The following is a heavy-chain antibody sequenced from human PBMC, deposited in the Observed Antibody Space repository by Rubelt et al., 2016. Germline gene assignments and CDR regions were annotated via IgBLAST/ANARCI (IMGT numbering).Heavy chain of an antibody. CDR2: IKDDGNEK. V-gene: IGHV3-7*02. J-gene: IGHJ4*02. D-gene: IGHD2-21*01. CDR3: VRGLDS. Sequence: EVQLVESGGGLVQPGGSLRLSCAASGFTFSGEWMAWVRQTPGKGLEWVANIKDDGNEKNYVDSVKGRFTISRDNAKNSLYLQMNSLRADDTAVYYCVRGLDSWGQGTLVTVSS. CDR1: GFTFSGEW.